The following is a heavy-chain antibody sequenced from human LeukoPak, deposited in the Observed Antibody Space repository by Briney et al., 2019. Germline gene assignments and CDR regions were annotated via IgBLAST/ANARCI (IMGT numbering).Heavy chain of an antibody. CDR3: AKEGRSLQTY. CDR2: IKEDGTET. D-gene: IGHD1-1*01. J-gene: IGHJ4*02. V-gene: IGHV3-7*03. CDR1: GFTFGSYA. Sequence: GGSLRLSCAASGFTFGSYAMSWVRLAPGKGLEWVANIKEDGTETYYVDSVKGRFTVSRDNAKNSLYLQMNSLRVEDTAVYYCAKEGRSLQTYWGQGTLVTVSS.